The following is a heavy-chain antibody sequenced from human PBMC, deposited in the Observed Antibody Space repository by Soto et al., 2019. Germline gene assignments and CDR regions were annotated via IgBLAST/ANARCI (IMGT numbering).Heavy chain of an antibody. D-gene: IGHD3-9*01. Sequence: PSETLSLTCTVSGGSIGSYYWSWIRQPPGKGLEWIGYIYYSDSINYNPSLKSRVTISLDTPKNQFSLKLSSVTAADTAVYYCARHPGYYDILTGYTTYYFDSWGQGILVTVS. CDR1: GGSIGSYY. CDR3: ARHPGYYDILTGYTTYYFDS. V-gene: IGHV4-59*08. J-gene: IGHJ4*02. CDR2: IYYSDSI.